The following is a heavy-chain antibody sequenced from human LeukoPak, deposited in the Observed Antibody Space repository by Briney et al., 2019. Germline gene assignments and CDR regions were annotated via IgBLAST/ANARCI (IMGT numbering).Heavy chain of an antibody. J-gene: IGHJ5*02. V-gene: IGHV1-69*05. CDR3: ARHPAPTGRFDP. CDR2: IIPIFGTA. CDR1: GGTFSSYA. D-gene: IGHD7-27*01. Sequence: SVKVSCKAPGGTFSSYAISWVRQAPGQGLEWMGRIIPIFGTANYAQKFQGRVTITTDESTSTAYMELSSLRSEDTAVYYCARHPAPTGRFDPWGQGTLVTVSS.